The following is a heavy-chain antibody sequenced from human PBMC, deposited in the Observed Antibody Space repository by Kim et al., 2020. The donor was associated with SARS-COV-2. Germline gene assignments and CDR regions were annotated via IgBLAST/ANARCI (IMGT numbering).Heavy chain of an antibody. D-gene: IGHD2-2*01. CDR1: GGSFSGYY. J-gene: IGHJ5*02. Sequence: SETLSLTCAVYGGSFSGYYWSWIRQPPGKGLEWIGEINHSGSTNYNPSLKSRVTISVDTSKNQFSLKLSSVTAADTAVYYCARGGLIVVVPAATQGHNWFDPWGQGTLVTVSS. CDR3: ARGGLIVVVPAATQGHNWFDP. CDR2: INHSGST. V-gene: IGHV4-34*01.